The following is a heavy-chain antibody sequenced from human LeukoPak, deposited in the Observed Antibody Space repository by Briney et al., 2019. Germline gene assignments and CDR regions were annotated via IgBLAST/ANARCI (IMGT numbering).Heavy chain of an antibody. D-gene: IGHD6-13*01. V-gene: IGHV4-38-2*02. CDR3: ARISSSNWYNERGAFDV. J-gene: IGHJ3*01. CDR1: RYSISSGYY. Sequence: SETLSLTCSVSRYSISSGYYWAWIRQPPGKGLEWIGSIYHSGSAYYNASLKSRVTISVDTSKNQFSLKLRSVTAADTAVYYCARISSSNWYNERGAFDVWGQGTMVTVSS. CDR2: IYHSGSA.